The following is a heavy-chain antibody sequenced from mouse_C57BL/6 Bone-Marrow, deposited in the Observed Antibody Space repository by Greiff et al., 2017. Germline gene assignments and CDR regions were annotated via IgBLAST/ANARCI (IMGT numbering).Heavy chain of an antibody. D-gene: IGHD1-1*01. J-gene: IGHJ2*01. CDR1: GYTFTSYW. CDR3: ATTIYYYGSSLFDY. Sequence: VQRVESGAELARPGASVKLSCKASGYTFTSYWMHWVKQRPIQGLEWIGNIDPSDSETHYNQKFKDKATLTVDKSSSTAYMQLSSLTSEDSAVYYCATTIYYYGSSLFDYWGQGTTLTVSS. CDR2: IDPSDSET. V-gene: IGHV1-52*01.